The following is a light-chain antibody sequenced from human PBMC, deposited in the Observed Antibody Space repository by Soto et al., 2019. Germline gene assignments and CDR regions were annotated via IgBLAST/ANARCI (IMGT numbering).Light chain of an antibody. CDR3: QQYNNWPPFT. CDR2: GAS. J-gene: IGKJ3*01. CDR1: QSVSSN. Sequence: EIVMTQCQATLSVSPGARATLSCRASQSVSSNLAWYQQKPGQAPRLLIYGASTRATGIPARFSGSGSGTEFTLTISSLQSEDFAVYYGQQYNNWPPFTFGPGTKVDIK. V-gene: IGKV3-15*01.